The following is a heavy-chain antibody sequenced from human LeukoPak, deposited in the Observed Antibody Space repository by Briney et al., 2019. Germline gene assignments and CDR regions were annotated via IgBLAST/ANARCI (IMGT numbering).Heavy chain of an antibody. J-gene: IGHJ4*02. D-gene: IGHD3-22*01. CDR1: GFTFSSYA. Sequence: PGGSLRLSCAASGFTFSSYAMSWVRQAPGKGLEWVSAISGSGGSTYYADSVKGRFTISRDNSKNTLYLQMNSLRAEDTAVYYCAKGNPYYYDSSGYYYFDSWGQGTLVTVSS. CDR2: ISGSGGST. CDR3: AKGNPYYYDSSGYYYFDS. V-gene: IGHV3-23*01.